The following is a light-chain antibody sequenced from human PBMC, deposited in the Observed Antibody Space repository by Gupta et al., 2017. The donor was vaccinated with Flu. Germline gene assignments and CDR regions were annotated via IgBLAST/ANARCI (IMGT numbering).Light chain of an antibody. Sequence: GQTARIICAGDVLSQQYAYWYQQKRGQAPVVVRYKDTARTSGSPERFSGCSSGTTVTLTIRGVQAEDEGDYYCQSTDSSGNWRFGGGTKLTVL. J-gene: IGLJ3*02. CDR2: KDT. CDR3: QSTDSSGNWR. V-gene: IGLV3-25*03. CDR1: VLSQQY.